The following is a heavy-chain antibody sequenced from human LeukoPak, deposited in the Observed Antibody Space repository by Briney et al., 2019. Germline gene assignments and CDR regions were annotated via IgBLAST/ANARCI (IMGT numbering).Heavy chain of an antibody. CDR3: ARDLKDIVVVVAATHFDY. V-gene: IGHV1-18*01. J-gene: IGHJ4*02. Sequence: ASVKVSCKASGYTFTSYGISGVRQAPGQGLEWMGWISAYNGNTNYAQKLQGRVTMTTDTSTSTAYMELRSLRSDDTAVYYCARDLKDIVVVVAATHFDYWGQGTLVTVSS. D-gene: IGHD2-15*01. CDR2: ISAYNGNT. CDR1: GYTFTSYG.